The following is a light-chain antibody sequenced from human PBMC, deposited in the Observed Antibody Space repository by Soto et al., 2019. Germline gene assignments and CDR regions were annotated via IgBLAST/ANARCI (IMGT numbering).Light chain of an antibody. CDR2: DVR. Sequence: QSVLTQPPSVSGAPGQSITISCSGTSRDIGTYNYVSWYQKLPDKAPKLIIFDVRNRPSGVSNRFSGSKSGNTASLTISGLQAEDEADYYCSSYTSSSTPVVFGGGTKVTVL. V-gene: IGLV2-14*03. J-gene: IGLJ2*01. CDR1: SRDIGTYNY. CDR3: SSYTSSSTPVV.